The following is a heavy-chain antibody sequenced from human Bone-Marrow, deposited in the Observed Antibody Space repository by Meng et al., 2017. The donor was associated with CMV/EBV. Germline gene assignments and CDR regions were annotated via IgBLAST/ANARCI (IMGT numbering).Heavy chain of an antibody. CDR1: RGGYY. V-gene: IGHV4-31*02. D-gene: IGHD3-10*01. J-gene: IGHJ5*02. CDR3: ARANFYGSGSYYKEVWFDP. CDR2: IYYSGST. Sequence: RGGYYWSWIRKHKGKGLEWIGYIYYSGSTYYNPSLKSRVTISVDTSKNQFSLKLSSVTAADTAVYYCARANFYGSGSYYKEVWFDPWGQGTLVTVSS.